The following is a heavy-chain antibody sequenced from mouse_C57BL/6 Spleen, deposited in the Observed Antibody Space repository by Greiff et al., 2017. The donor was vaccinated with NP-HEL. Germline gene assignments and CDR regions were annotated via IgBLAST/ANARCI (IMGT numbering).Heavy chain of an antibody. Sequence: QVQLQQPGTELVKPGASVKLSCKASGYTFTSYWMHWVKQRPGQGLEWIGNINPRNGGTNYNEKFKSKATLTVDKSSSTAYMQLSSLTSEDSAVYYCSRWAFHYYGSSYYYAMDYWGQGTSVTVSS. J-gene: IGHJ4*01. V-gene: IGHV1-53*01. CDR1: GYTFTSYW. D-gene: IGHD1-1*01. CDR2: INPRNGGT. CDR3: SRWAFHYYGSSYYYAMDY.